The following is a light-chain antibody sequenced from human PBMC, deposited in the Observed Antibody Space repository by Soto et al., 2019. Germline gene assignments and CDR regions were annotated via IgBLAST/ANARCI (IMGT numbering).Light chain of an antibody. J-gene: IGKJ3*01. CDR2: ASS. CDR3: QQSFSIPGFT. Sequence: DVRMTQSPSSLSASVGDTITITCRASRTINTYLNWFQQKPGKAPELLIYASSTVQTGVPSRFSGSGSGTDFALTISSLQPEDFATYYCQQSFSIPGFTFGPGTKVDIK. V-gene: IGKV1-39*01. CDR1: RTINTY.